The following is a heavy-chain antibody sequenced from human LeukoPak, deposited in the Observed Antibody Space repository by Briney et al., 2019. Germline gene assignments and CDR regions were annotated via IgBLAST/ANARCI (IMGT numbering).Heavy chain of an antibody. CDR2: VYSSGST. D-gene: IGHD3-22*01. Sequence: SETLYLTCTVSGGSINNHYWSWIRQSPGTGLEWIGYVYSSGSTKYNPSLESRVTISVDTSKNQFSLRLSSVTAADTAVYYCTRDRKYCDDSGGYSPSYCYGMDVWGQGTTVTVSS. CDR1: GGSINNHY. J-gene: IGHJ6*02. CDR3: TRDRKYCDDSGGYSPSYCYGMDV. V-gene: IGHV4-59*11.